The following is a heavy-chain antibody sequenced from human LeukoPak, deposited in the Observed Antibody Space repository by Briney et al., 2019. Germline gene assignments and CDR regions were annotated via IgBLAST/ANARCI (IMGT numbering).Heavy chain of an antibody. V-gene: IGHV3-21*01. Sequence: GGSLRLSCAASGFTFSSYAMSWVRQAPGKGLEWVSSISSSSYIYYADSVKGRFTISRDNAKNSLYLQMNSLRAEDTAVYYCARDPLPTVTTVNYMDVWGKGTTVTVSS. CDR3: ARDPLPTVTTVNYMDV. D-gene: IGHD4-11*01. CDR2: ISSSSYI. J-gene: IGHJ6*03. CDR1: GFTFSSYA.